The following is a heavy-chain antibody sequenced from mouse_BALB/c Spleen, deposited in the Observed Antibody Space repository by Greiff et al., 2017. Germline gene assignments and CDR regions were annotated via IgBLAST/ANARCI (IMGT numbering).Heavy chain of an antibody. Sequence: EVKLMESGGGLVQPGGSLKLSCAASGFTFSSYTMSWVRQTPEKRLEWVAYISNGGGSTYYPDTVKGRFTISRDNAKNTLYLQMSSLKSEDTAMYYCATHYYGYYFDYWGQGTTLTVSS. D-gene: IGHD1-2*01. CDR2: ISNGGGST. V-gene: IGHV5-12-2*01. J-gene: IGHJ2*01. CDR3: ATHYYGYYFDY. CDR1: GFTFSSYT.